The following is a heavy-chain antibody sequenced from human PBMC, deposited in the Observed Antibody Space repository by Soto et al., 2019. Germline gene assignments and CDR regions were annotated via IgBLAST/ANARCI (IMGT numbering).Heavy chain of an antibody. CDR3: ASGGIYYDSSGYYSDAFDI. V-gene: IGHV1-18*04. J-gene: IGHJ3*02. CDR1: GYTFTSYG. Sequence: ASVKVSCKASGYTFTSYGISWVRQAPGQGLEWMGWISAYNGNTNYAQKLQGRVTMTTDTSTSTAYMELRSLRSDDTAVYYCASGGIYYDSSGYYSDAFDIWGQGTMVTGSS. CDR2: ISAYNGNT. D-gene: IGHD3-22*01.